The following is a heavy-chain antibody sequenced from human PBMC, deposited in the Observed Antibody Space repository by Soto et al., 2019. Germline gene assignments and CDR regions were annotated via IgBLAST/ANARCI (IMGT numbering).Heavy chain of an antibody. D-gene: IGHD5-18*01. CDR1: GGSISSSSYY. CDR2: IYYSGST. CDR3: ARWDPFGYSYESAVDY. Sequence: SETLSLTCTVSGGSISSSSYYWGWIRQPPGKGLEWIGSIYYSGSTYYNPSLKSRVTISVDTSKNQFSLKLSSVTAADTAVYYCARWDPFGYSYESAVDYWGQGTLVTVSS. J-gene: IGHJ4*02. V-gene: IGHV4-39*01.